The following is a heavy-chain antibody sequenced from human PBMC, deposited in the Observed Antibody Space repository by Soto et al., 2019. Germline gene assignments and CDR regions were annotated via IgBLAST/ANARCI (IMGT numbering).Heavy chain of an antibody. CDR3: ARGYYGIRHNYRFLDP. J-gene: IGHJ5*02. CDR2: IHYSGIT. V-gene: IGHV4-59*01. CDR1: GDSMSGYY. D-gene: IGHD3-10*01. Sequence: PSETLSLTCTVSGDSMSGYYWSWIRQFPGKGLEWIGYIHYSGITNYNPSLKSRVTISLDTSKKQFSLRVTSVTAADTAMFFCARGYYGIRHNYRFLDPRGQGTLVTVSS.